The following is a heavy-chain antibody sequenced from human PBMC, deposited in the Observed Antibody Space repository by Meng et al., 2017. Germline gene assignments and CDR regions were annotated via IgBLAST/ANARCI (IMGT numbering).Heavy chain of an antibody. J-gene: IGHJ4*02. V-gene: IGHV3-7*01. CDR1: GLTFSSHW. D-gene: IGHD6-19*01. Sequence: WGSLTLSCAGSGLTFSSHWMSWVRQAPGKGLEWVANIKQDGPEKDYVDSVKGRFTISRDNAKNSLYLQMNSLRVEDTAVYYCATRPPDSAWYGVFDYWGQGTLVTVSS. CDR3: ATRPPDSAWYGVFDY. CDR2: IKQDGPEK.